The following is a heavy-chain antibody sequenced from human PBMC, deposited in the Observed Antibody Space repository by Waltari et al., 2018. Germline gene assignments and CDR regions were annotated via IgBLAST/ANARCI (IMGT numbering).Heavy chain of an antibody. Sequence: QVQLVQSGAEVKKPGASVKVSCKASGYTFTSYDINWVRQATGQGLEWMGWMNPNSGNTGYAQKCQGRVTITRNTSISTAYMELSSLRSEDTAVYYCARSGYQRHYYYYYMDVWGKGTTVTVSS. CDR3: ARSGYQRHYYYYYMDV. D-gene: IGHD2-2*01. CDR2: MNPNSGNT. V-gene: IGHV1-8*03. J-gene: IGHJ6*03. CDR1: GYTFTSYD.